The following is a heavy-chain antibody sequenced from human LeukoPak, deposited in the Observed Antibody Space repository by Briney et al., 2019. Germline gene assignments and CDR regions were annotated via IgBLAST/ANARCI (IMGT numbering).Heavy chain of an antibody. V-gene: IGHV5-51*01. CDR1: GYSFPTYW. Sequence: GESLKISCRGSGYSFPTYWIGWVRQMPGKGLEWMGIIYPGDSDTRYSPSFQGQVTISADKSISTAYLQWSSLKASDTAMYYCARVGREGAYSNYVDYWGQGTLVTVSS. D-gene: IGHD4-11*01. CDR2: IYPGDSDT. J-gene: IGHJ4*02. CDR3: ARVGREGAYSNYVDY.